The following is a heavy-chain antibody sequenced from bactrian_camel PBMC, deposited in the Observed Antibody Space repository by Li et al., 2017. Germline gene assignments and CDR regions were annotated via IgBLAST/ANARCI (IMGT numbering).Heavy chain of an antibody. CDR1: GFTFRDHD. D-gene: IGHD2*01. V-gene: IGHV3S40*01. CDR2: IDSGSGTT. CDR3: AAAVLSSGGWCYPDFRC. J-gene: IGHJ6*01. Sequence: VQLVESGGGLVQPGGPLRLSCSASGFTFRDHDMSWVRQAPGKGLEWVSPIDSGSGTTVYADSMKGRFTISRDNAKNTLYPQMNGLKLEDTGMYYCAAAVLSSGGWCYPDFRCWGQGTQVTVS.